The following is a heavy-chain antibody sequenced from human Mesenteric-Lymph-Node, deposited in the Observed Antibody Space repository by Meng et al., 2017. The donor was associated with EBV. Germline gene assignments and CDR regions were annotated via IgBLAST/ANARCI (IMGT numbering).Heavy chain of an antibody. CDR2: INTNSSTP. Sequence: APLVHTCSDLEKTCVFMTVSCESSGFAFSRYVVNCARQAPGQRLGWTGWINTNSSTPAYAQCLTGRFVLSLDTSVSPAYLQICSLKADVTAVYYCARASSSGPFDYWGQGTLFPSPQ. V-gene: IGHV7-4-1*01. D-gene: IGHD3-10*01. J-gene: IGHJ4*02. CDR1: GFAFSRYV. CDR3: ARASSSGPFDY.